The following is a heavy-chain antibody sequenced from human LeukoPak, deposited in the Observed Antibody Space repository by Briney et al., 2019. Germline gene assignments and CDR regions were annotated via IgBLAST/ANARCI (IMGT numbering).Heavy chain of an antibody. D-gene: IGHD2-15*01. CDR2: ISSSSSYI. CDR3: TRDRGAGSWKNYFDY. V-gene: IGHV3-21*01. Sequence: PGGSLRLSCAASGFTFSSYSMNWVRQAPGKGLEWVSSISSSSSYIYYADSVKGRFTISRDNAKNSLYLQMNSLTPEDTAVYFCTRDRGAGSWKNYFDYWGQGTLVTVSS. CDR1: GFTFSSYS. J-gene: IGHJ4*02.